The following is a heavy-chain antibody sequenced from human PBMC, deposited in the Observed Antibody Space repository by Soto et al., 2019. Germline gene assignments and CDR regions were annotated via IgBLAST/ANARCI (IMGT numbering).Heavy chain of an antibody. V-gene: IGHV1-18*01. J-gene: IGHJ4*02. D-gene: IGHD3-3*01. CDR2: ISAYNGNT. CDR1: GSTFPSYV. CDR3: ARVGYYDFWSGSPSPQ. Sequence: ASVPVSCTASGSTFPSYVISWVRQATGQGLEWMGWISAYNGNTNYAQKLQGRVTMTTDTSTSTAYMELRSLRSDDTAVYYCARVGYYDFWSGSPSPQWGQGTLVTVSS.